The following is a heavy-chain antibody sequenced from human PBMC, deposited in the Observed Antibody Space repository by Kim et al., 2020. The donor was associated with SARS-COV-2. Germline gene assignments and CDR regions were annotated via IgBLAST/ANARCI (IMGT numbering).Heavy chain of an antibody. V-gene: IGHV4-34*01. J-gene: IGHJ6*02. Sequence: SETLSLTCAVYGGSFSGYYWSWIRQPPGKGLEWIGEINHSGSTNYNPSLKSRVTISVDTSKNQFSLKLSSVTAAETAVYYFASLGGDRAARPYYYYYGMDVWGQGTTVTVSS. CDR1: GGSFSGYY. CDR3: ASLGGDRAARPYYYYYGMDV. CDR2: INHSGST. D-gene: IGHD6-6*01.